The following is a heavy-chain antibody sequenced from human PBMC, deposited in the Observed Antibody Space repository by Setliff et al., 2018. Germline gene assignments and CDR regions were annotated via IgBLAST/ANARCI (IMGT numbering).Heavy chain of an antibody. CDR3: AKRDCYDSSGYLLPYMDV. V-gene: IGHV3-23*01. CDR1: GFTFSSYA. J-gene: IGHJ6*03. Sequence: GGSLRLSCAASGFTFSSYAMSWVRQAPGKGLEWVSAISGSGGSTYYADSVKGRFTISRDNSKNTLYLQMNSLRAEDTAVYYCAKRDCYDSSGYLLPYMDVWGKGTTVTVSS. CDR2: ISGSGGST. D-gene: IGHD3-22*01.